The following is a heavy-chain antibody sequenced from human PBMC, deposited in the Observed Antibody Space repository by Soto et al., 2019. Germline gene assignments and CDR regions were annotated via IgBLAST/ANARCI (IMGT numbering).Heavy chain of an antibody. CDR2: IHYSGST. J-gene: IGHJ5*02. V-gene: IGHV4-59*01. CDR3: ARDPAP. Sequence: PSETLSLTCTVSGGSISNYYWSWIRQPPGKGLEWIGYIHYSGSTNYSPSLKSRVTISVDTSKNQFSLKLSSVTAADTAVYYCARDPAPWGQGTLVTVSS. CDR1: GGSISNYY.